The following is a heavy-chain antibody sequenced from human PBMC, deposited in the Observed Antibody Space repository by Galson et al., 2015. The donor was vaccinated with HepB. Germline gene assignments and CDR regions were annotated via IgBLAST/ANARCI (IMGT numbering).Heavy chain of an antibody. CDR1: GFSLSTNGVG. Sequence: PALVKPTQTLTLTCSVSGFSLSTNGVGVAWLRQPPGKALEWLALIYWDEDRRYSPSLKSRLTITKDNSRHPVVLTMTNVDPVDTATYYCAHRRDDDYIWGSYYFDYWGQGTLVTVSS. CDR2: IYWDEDR. D-gene: IGHD3-16*01. CDR3: AHRRDDDYIWGSYYFDY. J-gene: IGHJ4*02. V-gene: IGHV2-5*02.